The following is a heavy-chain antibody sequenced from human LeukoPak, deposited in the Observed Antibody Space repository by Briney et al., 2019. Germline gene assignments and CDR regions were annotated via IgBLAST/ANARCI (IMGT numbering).Heavy chain of an antibody. J-gene: IGHJ3*01. CDR1: GFTSTTAW. Sequence: GGSLRLSCAISGFTSTTAWITWVRQAPGKGLEWVADIRQDGSDKYYVDSVKGRFIISRDNAKKSVSLHMNNLRVEDTAVYYCVVYKYILSWSAFDFWGRGTMVTVSS. CDR3: VVYKYILSWSAFDF. D-gene: IGHD6-13*01. CDR2: IRQDGSDK. V-gene: IGHV3-7*01.